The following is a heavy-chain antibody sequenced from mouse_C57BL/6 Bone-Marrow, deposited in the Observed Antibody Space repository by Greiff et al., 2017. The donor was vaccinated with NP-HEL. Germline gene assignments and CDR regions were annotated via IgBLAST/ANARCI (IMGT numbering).Heavy chain of an antibody. CDR2: IYPGDGDT. CDR1: GYAFSSSW. D-gene: IGHD1-1*01. CDR3: ARATTVVAPFAY. Sequence: VKLVESGPELVKPGASVKISCKASGYAFSSSWMNWVKQRPGKGLEWIGRIYPGDGDTNYNGKFKGKATLTADKSSSTAYMQLSSLTSEDSAVYFCARATTVVAPFAYWSQGTLVTVSA. V-gene: IGHV1-82*01. J-gene: IGHJ3*01.